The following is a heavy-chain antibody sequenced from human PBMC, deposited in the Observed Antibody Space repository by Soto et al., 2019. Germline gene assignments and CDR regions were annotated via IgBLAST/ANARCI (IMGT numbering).Heavy chain of an antibody. CDR1: GGSISSYY. J-gene: IGHJ6*02. D-gene: IGHD2-21*02. V-gene: IGHV4-59*08. CDR2: IYYSGST. CDR3: ARHVCGGDCSYDYYYGMDV. Sequence: SETLSLTCTVSGGSISSYYWSWIRQPPGKGLEWIGYIYYSGSTNYNPSLKSRVTISVDTSKNQFSLKLSSVTAADTAVYYCARHVCGGDCSYDYYYGMDVWGQGTTVTVSS.